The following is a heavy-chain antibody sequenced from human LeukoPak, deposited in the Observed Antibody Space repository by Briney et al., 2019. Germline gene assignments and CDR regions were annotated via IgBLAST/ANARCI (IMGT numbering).Heavy chain of an antibody. CDR2: INPNSGGT. D-gene: IGHD2-2*01. CDR3: ARGGVVPAAVVDY. Sequence: ASVKVSCKASGYTFTGYYMHWVRQAPGQRLEWMGWINPNSGGTSYAQKFQGRVTMTRDTSISTAYMELSRLRSDDTAVYYCARGGVVPAAVVDYWGQGTLVTVSS. J-gene: IGHJ4*02. V-gene: IGHV1-2*02. CDR1: GYTFTGYY.